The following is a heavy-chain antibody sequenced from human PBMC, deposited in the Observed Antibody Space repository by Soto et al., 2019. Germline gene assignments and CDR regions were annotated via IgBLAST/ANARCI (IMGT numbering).Heavy chain of an antibody. J-gene: IGHJ4*02. D-gene: IGHD2-21*02. V-gene: IGHV4-30-4*01. Sequence: SETLSLTCTVSGGSISSGDYYWSWIRQPPGKGLEWIGYIYYSGSTYYNPSLKSRVTISVDTSKNQFSLKLSSVTAADTAVYYCARGSDQPLLVDYWGQGTLVTVSS. CDR2: IYYSGST. CDR3: ARGSDQPLLVDY. CDR1: GGSISSGDYY.